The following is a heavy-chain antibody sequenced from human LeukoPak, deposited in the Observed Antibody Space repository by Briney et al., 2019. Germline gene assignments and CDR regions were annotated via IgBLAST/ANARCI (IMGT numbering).Heavy chain of an antibody. CDR1: GFTFSNYG. D-gene: IGHD3-22*01. V-gene: IGHV3-23*01. J-gene: IGHJ4*02. Sequence: PGGSLRLSCAASGFTFSNYGVSWVRQAPGKGLEWVSGISGSGHRTYYADSVKGRFTISRDNSKNTLYLQMNSLRAEDTAVYYCAKDAYYDSSGYYRFWGQGTLVTVSS. CDR3: AKDAYYDSSGYYRF. CDR2: ISGSGHRT.